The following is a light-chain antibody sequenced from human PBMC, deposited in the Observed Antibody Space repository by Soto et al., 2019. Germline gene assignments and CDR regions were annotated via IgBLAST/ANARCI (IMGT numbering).Light chain of an antibody. V-gene: IGKV3-15*01. Sequence: EIVMTQSPATLSVSPGETSTVSCRASQSVSNNVAWYQQKPGQAPRLLILGASTRATGIPARFSGSGSGTEVTLSISSLQSEDFAVYYCKQYKEWPPFTFGQGTRLEIK. CDR3: KQYKEWPPFT. CDR1: QSVSNN. CDR2: GAS. J-gene: IGKJ5*01.